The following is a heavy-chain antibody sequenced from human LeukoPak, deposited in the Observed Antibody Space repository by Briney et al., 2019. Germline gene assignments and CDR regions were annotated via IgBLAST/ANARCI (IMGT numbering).Heavy chain of an antibody. V-gene: IGHV4-39*01. J-gene: IGHJ4*02. D-gene: IGHD3-10*01. CDR1: GGSFSGYY. CDR2: IYYSGST. CDR3: ASQIRITMVRGVISPIDY. Sequence: PSETLSLTCAVYGGSFSGYYWGWIRQPPGKGLEWIGSIYYSGSTYYNPSLKSRVTISVDTSKNQFSLKLSSVTAADTAVYYCASQIRITMVRGVISPIDYWGQGTLVTVSS.